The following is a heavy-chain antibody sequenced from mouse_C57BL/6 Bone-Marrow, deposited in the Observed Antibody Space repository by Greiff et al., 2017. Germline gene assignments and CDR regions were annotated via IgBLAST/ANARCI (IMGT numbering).Heavy chain of an antibody. CDR3: ARPYGTLYYYAMDY. V-gene: IGHV1-55*01. Sequence: QVQLQQSGAELVKPGASVKMSCKASGYTFTSYWITWVKQTPGQGLEWIGDIYPGSGSTNYNEKFKSKATLTVDTSSSTAYMQLSSLTSEDSAVYYCARPYGTLYYYAMDYWGQGTSVTVSS. D-gene: IGHD1-1*01. CDR1: GYTFTSYW. J-gene: IGHJ4*01. CDR2: IYPGSGST.